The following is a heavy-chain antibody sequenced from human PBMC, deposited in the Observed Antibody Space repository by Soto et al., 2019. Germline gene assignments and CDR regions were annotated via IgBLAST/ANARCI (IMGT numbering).Heavy chain of an antibody. CDR1: GFTFSSYS. V-gene: IGHV3-23*01. Sequence: HPGGSLRLSCAASGFTFSSYSIYWVRQAPGKGLEWVSGISGSGSGTYYADSVKGRFTISRDNSKNTLYLQMNSLRAEDTAVYYCAEGSSGYYDTFDYWGQGTLVTVSS. J-gene: IGHJ4*02. D-gene: IGHD3-22*01. CDR2: ISGSGSGT. CDR3: AEGSSGYYDTFDY.